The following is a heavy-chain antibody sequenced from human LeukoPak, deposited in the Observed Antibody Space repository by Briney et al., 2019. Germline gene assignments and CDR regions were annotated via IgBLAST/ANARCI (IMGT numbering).Heavy chain of an antibody. J-gene: IGHJ4*02. V-gene: IGHV3-23*01. CDR1: EFTLSNYA. Sequence: GGSLRLACAASEFTLSNYAMAWVSQAPGKGMEWVSLISGRGADTMYVNSMKGRFTLHRHNSTNTVLLHMNRLRAEDTAVSHCAKGSFVMLRRPNLAFDNWGQGTLVTVCS. CDR2: ISGRGADT. CDR3: AKGSFVMLRRPNLAFDN. D-gene: IGHD3-16*01.